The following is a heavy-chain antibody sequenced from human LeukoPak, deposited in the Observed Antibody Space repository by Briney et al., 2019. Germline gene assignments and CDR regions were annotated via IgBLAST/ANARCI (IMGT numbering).Heavy chain of an antibody. J-gene: IGHJ4*02. D-gene: IGHD1-26*01. CDR2: IYYSGST. CDR3: ARVTVGATNQIDY. Sequence: SQTLSLTCTVSGGSISSGGYSWSWIRQHPGKGLEWIGYIYYSGSTYYNPSPKSRVTISVDTSKNQFSLKLSSVTAADTAVYYCARVTVGATNQIDYWGQGTLVTVSS. V-gene: IGHV4-31*03. CDR1: GGSISSGGYS.